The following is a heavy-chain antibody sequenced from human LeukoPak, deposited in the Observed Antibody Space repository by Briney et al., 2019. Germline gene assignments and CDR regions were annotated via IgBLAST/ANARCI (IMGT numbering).Heavy chain of an antibody. CDR2: ISWDGGST. V-gene: IGHV3-43D*03. D-gene: IGHD1-7*01. J-gene: IGHJ5*02. CDR1: GFSFNDYA. CDR3: AKANWNYFGNWFDP. Sequence: GGSLRLSCAASGFSFNDYAMHWVRQAPGKGLEWVSLISWDGGSTFYADSAKGRFTVSRDNIKSSLYLQMNSLRAEDTALYYCAKANWNYFGNWFDPWGQGTLVTVSS.